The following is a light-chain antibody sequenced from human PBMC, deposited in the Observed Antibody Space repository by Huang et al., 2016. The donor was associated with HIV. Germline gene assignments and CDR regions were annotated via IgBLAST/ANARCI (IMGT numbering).Light chain of an antibody. CDR2: GAS. CDR3: QESDTWPRLT. J-gene: IGKJ4*01. V-gene: IGKV3-11*01. CDR1: QSVSHY. Sequence: IVLTQSPASLSLSPGERATLSCRASQSVSHYLAWYQHKPGQPPRILIYGASRRATYVPARFNGTGSGTDFTLTISSLETEESAVDYCQESDTWPRLTLGGGTKVEIK.